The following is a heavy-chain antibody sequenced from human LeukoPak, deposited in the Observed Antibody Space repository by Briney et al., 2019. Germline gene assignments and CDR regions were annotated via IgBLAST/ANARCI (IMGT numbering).Heavy chain of an antibody. CDR2: ISSSGSAI. V-gene: IGHV3-11*04. D-gene: IGHD6-19*01. J-gene: IGHJ4*02. CDR3: ARGGIVVPDPDY. Sequence: PGGSLRLSCAASGFTFSDYYMSWIRQAPGKGLEWVSYISSSGSAIYYADSVKGRFTISRDNAENSLYLQMNSLRVEDTAVFYCARGGIVVPDPDYWGQGTLVTVSS. CDR1: GFTFSDYY.